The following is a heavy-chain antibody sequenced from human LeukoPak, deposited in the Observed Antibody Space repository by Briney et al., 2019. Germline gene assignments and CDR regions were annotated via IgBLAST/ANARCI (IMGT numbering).Heavy chain of an antibody. V-gene: IGHV5-51*01. CDR1: GYSFTSYW. CDR2: IYPGDSDT. J-gene: IGHJ5*02. D-gene: IGHD4-17*01. CDR3: ARRNGDYVRGRWFDP. Sequence: GESLKISCKGSGYSFTSYWIGWVRQMPGKGLEWMGIIYPGDSDTRYSPSFQGQVTISADKSISTAYLQWSSLKASDTAMYYCARRNGDYVRGRWFDPWGQGTLVTVSS.